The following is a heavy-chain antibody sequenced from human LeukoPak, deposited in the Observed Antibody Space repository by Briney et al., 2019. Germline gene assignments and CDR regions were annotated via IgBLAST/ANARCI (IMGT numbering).Heavy chain of an antibody. J-gene: IGHJ5*02. CDR3: ARGGFESYVWGNYHGGNWFDP. V-gene: IGHV1-69*04. CDR2: IIPIIGTV. Sequence: GASVKVSCKVSGGTLSSYAITWVRQAPGQGLEWMGRIIPIIGTVNNAQKFQGRVTITADKSTSTAYMELSSLRSEDTAVYYCARGGFESYVWGNYHGGNWFDPWGQGTLVTVSS. D-gene: IGHD3-16*02. CDR1: GGTLSSYA.